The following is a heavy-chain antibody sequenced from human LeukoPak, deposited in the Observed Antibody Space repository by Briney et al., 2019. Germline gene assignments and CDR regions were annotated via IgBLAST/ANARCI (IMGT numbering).Heavy chain of an antibody. CDR3: VRDIAVAGTDAMR. J-gene: IGHJ4*02. CDR1: GGSSRSYA. V-gene: IGHV1-69*01. Sequence: ASVKVYCKTSGGSSRSYAISWVRQAPGQGLEWMGVITPIFGTTNYAQKFQGRVTITADDSTSTAYMELKSLRSGDTAVYYCVRDIAVAGTDAMRWGQGTLVTVSS. D-gene: IGHD6-19*01. CDR2: ITPIFGTT.